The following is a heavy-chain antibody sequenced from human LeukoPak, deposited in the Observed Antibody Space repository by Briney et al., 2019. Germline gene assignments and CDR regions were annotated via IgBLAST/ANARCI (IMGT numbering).Heavy chain of an antibody. CDR3: ARDEAGFGTTPLDY. CDR2: MNPNSGNT. D-gene: IGHD2-8*01. J-gene: IGHJ4*02. Sequence: ASVKVSCKASGYTFTSYDINWVRQATGQGLEWMGWMNPNSGNTGYAQKFQGRVTITRNTSISTVYMELRSLRSDDTAVYYCARDEAGFGTTPLDYWGQGTLVTVSS. CDR1: GYTFTSYD. V-gene: IGHV1-8*01.